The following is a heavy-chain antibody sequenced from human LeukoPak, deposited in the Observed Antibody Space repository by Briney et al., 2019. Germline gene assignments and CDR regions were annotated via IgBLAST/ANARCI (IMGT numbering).Heavy chain of an antibody. D-gene: IGHD2-15*01. Sequence: ASVKVSCKASGYTFTSYGLSWVRQAPGQGPEWMGWISASNGATNYAQKFQGRVTMTTETSTSTAYMELRSLRSDDTAVYYCARVVVGATHNYFDPWGQETLVAASS. V-gene: IGHV1-18*01. CDR1: GYTFTSYG. CDR3: ARVVVGATHNYFDP. J-gene: IGHJ5*02. CDR2: ISASNGAT.